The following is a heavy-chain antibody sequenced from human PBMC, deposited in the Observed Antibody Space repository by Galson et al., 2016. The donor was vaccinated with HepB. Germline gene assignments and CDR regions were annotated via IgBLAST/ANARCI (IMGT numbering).Heavy chain of an antibody. D-gene: IGHD6-19*01. CDR2: ISYDGGNK. Sequence: SLRLSCAASGFTFSDFPMHWVRQAPGKGLEWVAVISYDGGNKYYADSVKGRFTISRDNSKSTLYLQMNSLRGEDTAVYYCARVSQWLVFYWGQGTLVTVSS. CDR1: GFTFSDFP. V-gene: IGHV3-30*04. CDR3: ARVSQWLVFY. J-gene: IGHJ4*02.